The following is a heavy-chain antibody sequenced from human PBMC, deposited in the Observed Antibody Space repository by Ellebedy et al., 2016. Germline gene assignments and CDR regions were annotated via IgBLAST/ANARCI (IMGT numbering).Heavy chain of an antibody. D-gene: IGHD1-26*01. CDR2: IGLNDGNT. CDR1: GFTLSNYA. V-gene: IGHV3-23*01. Sequence: GGSLRLSCEASGFTLSNYAMAWVRQAPGKGLEWVSSIGLNDGNTYFADSVKGRFTLSRDNSNNTLYLQMNSLRAEDTGVYYCAKTFGGSLYDASDIWGQGTMVTVSS. J-gene: IGHJ3*02. CDR3: AKTFGGSLYDASDI.